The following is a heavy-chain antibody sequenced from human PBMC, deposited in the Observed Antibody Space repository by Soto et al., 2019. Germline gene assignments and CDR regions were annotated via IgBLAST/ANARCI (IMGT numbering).Heavy chain of an antibody. J-gene: IGHJ4*02. CDR1: GGSISSSSYY. Sequence: PSETLSLTCTVSGGSISSSSYYWGWIRQPPGKGLEWIGRMHHSGSSNYNASLKSRLTLSVDKSKNELSLNLNSVTAADTAVYYCGRANTSGDPIDSWGQGTLVTSPQ. CDR2: MHHSGSS. V-gene: IGHV4-39*07. CDR3: GRANTSGDPIDS. D-gene: IGHD6-19*01.